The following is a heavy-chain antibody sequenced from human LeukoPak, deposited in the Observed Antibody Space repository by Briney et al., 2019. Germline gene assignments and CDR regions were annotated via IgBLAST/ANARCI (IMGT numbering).Heavy chain of an antibody. CDR3: ARGVYIAAAQYGY. CDR1: GGSFSGYY. V-gene: IGHV4-34*01. CDR2: INHSGST. J-gene: IGHJ4*02. D-gene: IGHD6-13*01. Sequence: PSETLPHCAVYGGSFSGYYWSWIRQPPGKGLEWIGEINHSGSTNYSPSLKSRVTISVDTSKNQLSLKLSSVTAADTAVYYCARGVYIAAAQYGYWGQGTLVTVSS.